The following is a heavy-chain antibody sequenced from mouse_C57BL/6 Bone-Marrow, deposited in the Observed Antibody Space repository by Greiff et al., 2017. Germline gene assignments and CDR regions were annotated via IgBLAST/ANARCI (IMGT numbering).Heavy chain of an antibody. V-gene: IGHV1-59*01. CDR1: GYTFTSYW. CDR2: IDPSDSYT. CDR3: GNFDY. Sequence: VQLQQPGAELVRPGTSVKLSCKASGYTFTSYWMHWVKQRPGQGLEWIGVIDPSDSYTKYNQKFKGKATLPVDTSSSPAYMQLSSLTSEDSAVYYCGNFDYWGQGTTLTVSS. J-gene: IGHJ2*01.